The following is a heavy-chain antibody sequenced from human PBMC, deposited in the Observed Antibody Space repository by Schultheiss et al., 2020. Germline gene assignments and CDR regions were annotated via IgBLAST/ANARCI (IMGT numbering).Heavy chain of an antibody. V-gene: IGHV3-48*01. CDR1: GFTFSSYA. CDR2: ISSSGSTI. J-gene: IGHJ4*02. Sequence: GGSLRLSCAASGFTFSSYAMSWVRQAPGKGLEWVSYISSSGSTIYYADSVKGRFTISRDNSKNTLYLQMNSLRAEDTAVYYCARDRERLVFDYWGQGTLVTVSS. CDR3: ARDRERLVFDY. D-gene: IGHD6-19*01.